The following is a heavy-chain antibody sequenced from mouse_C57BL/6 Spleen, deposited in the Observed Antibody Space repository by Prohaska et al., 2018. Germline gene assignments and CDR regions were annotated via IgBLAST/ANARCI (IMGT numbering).Heavy chain of an antibody. CDR1: GFTFSSYT. J-gene: IGHJ3*01. CDR2: ISGGGGNT. V-gene: IGHV5-9*01. Sequence: GGVLVKPGGSLKLSCAASGFTFSSYTVSWVRQTPEKRLEWVATISGGGGNTYYPDSVKGRFTISRDNAKNTLYLQMSSLRSEDMALYYCASQGDTWFAYWGQGTLVTVSA. CDR3: ASQGDTWFAY.